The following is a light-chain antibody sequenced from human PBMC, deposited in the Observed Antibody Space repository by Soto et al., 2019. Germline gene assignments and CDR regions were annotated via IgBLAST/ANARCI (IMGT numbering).Light chain of an antibody. Sequence: EIVLTQSPGTLSLSPGERATLSCRASQSVSSNYLAWYQQRPGQAPRLLIYGASSRATGIPDRFSGSGSGTDFTLSISRLEPEDFAVYYCHQYVSPGTFGQGTKVDIK. CDR1: QSVSSNY. J-gene: IGKJ1*01. CDR2: GAS. CDR3: HQYVSPGT. V-gene: IGKV3-20*01.